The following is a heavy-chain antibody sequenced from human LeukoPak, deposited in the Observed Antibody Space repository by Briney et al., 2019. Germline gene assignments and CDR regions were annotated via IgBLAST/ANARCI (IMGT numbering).Heavy chain of an antibody. Sequence: SETLSLTCTVSGGSISSYYWSWVRQPPGKGLEWIGYIFYSGNTNYNPSLKSRVTISVDTSKNQFSLNLTSVTAADTAVYYCARHKPLDFYYDSSGDFDYWGQGTLVTVSS. V-gene: IGHV4-59*08. J-gene: IGHJ4*02. CDR3: ARHKPLDFYYDSSGDFDY. CDR2: IFYSGNT. CDR1: GGSISSYY. D-gene: IGHD3-22*01.